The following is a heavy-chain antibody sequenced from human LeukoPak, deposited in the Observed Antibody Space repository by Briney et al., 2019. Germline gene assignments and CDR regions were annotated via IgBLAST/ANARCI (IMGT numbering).Heavy chain of an antibody. CDR3: VIKPIDYGGTRGPPRNAFDI. CDR2: INPSGGST. D-gene: IGHD4-23*01. J-gene: IGHJ3*02. V-gene: IGHV1-46*01. CDR1: GYTFTSYY. Sequence: GASVKVSCKASGYTFTSYYMHWVRQAPGQGLEWMGIINPSGGSTSYAQKFQGRVTMTRDMSTSTVYMELSSLRSEDTAVYYCVIKPIDYGGTRGPPRNAFDIWGQGTMATVSS.